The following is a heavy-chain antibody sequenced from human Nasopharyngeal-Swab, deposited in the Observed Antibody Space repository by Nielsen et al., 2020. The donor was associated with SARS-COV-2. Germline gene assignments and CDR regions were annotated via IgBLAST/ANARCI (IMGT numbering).Heavy chain of an antibody. V-gene: IGHV3-21*01. CDR2: ISSSSSYI. D-gene: IGHD3-22*01. J-gene: IGHJ4*02. CDR3: ARGLYDSSGYYEDYFDY. Sequence: GGSLRLSCAASGFTFGSYSMNWVRQAPGKGLEWVSSISSSSSYIYYADSVKGRFTISRDNAKNSLYLQMNSLRAEDTAVYYCARGLYDSSGYYEDYFDYWGQGTLVTVSS. CDR1: GFTFGSYS.